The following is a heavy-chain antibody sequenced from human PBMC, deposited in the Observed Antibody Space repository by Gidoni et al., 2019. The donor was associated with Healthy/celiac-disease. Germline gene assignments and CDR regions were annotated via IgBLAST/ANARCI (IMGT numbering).Heavy chain of an antibody. CDR1: GGSISSYY. CDR2: IYYSWST. D-gene: IGHD6-6*01. J-gene: IGHJ4*02. V-gene: IGHV4-59*01. CDR3: ARSGIAARPLIWASFDY. Sequence: QVQLQESGPGLVKPSETLSLTCTVSGGSISSYYWSWIRQPPGKGLEWIGYIYYSWSTNYNPSLKSRVTISVDTSKNQFSLKLSSVTAADTAVYYCARSGIAARPLIWASFDYWGQGTLVTVSS.